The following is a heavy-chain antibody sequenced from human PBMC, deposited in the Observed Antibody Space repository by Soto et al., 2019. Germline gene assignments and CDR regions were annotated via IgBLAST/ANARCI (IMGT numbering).Heavy chain of an antibody. V-gene: IGHV4-31*03. CDR3: ARFLAARLVGFDY. D-gene: IGHD6-6*01. CDR1: GGSISSGRYY. J-gene: IGHJ4*02. Sequence: PSETLSLTCTVSGGSISSGRYYCSWIRQHPGKGLGWIGYIYYSGSTYYNPSLKSRVTISVDTSKNQFSLKLSSVTAADTAVYYCARFLAARLVGFDYWGQGTLVTVSS. CDR2: IYYSGST.